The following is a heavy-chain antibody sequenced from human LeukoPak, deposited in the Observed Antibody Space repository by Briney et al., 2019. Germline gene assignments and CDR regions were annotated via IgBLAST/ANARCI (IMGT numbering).Heavy chain of an antibody. Sequence: GGSLRLSCAASGFTFSSYAMSWVRQAPGKGLEWGSAISGSGGSTYYADSVKGRFTISRDNSKNTLYLQMNSLRAEDTAVYYCAKGSCSSTSCRIDYWGQGTLVTVSS. CDR2: ISGSGGST. V-gene: IGHV3-23*01. D-gene: IGHD2-2*01. J-gene: IGHJ4*02. CDR1: GFTFSSYA. CDR3: AKGSCSSTSCRIDY.